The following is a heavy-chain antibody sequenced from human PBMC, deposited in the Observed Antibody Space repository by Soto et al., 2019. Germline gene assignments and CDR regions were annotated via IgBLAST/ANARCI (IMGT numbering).Heavy chain of an antibody. D-gene: IGHD6-19*01. Sequence: QVQLVQSGPEVRRPGTSLKVACKPSGYTFRSYGISWVRQAPGQGLEWMGWISPYYGKSNYAQKFQDRMTMTTDPSTSTAFVELKSLKSNDTAMYYCARDLLAVAGTIDYWGQGTLISVSS. CDR1: GYTFRSYG. V-gene: IGHV1-18*01. CDR3: ARDLLAVAGTIDY. CDR2: ISPYYGKS. J-gene: IGHJ4*02.